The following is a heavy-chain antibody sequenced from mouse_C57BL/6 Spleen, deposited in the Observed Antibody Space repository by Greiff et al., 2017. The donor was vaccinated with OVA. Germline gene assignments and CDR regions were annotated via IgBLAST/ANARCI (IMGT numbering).Heavy chain of an antibody. D-gene: IGHD1-1*01. CDR3: AKPYYGSSLAWFAY. CDR1: GFTFSDYG. Sequence: EVKVEESGGGLVKPGGSLKLSCAASGFTFSDYGMHWVRQAPEKGLEWVAYISSGSSTIYYADTVKGRFTISRDNAKNTLFLQMTSLRSEDTAMYYCAKPYYGSSLAWFAYWGQGTLVTVSA. CDR2: ISSGSSTI. V-gene: IGHV5-17*01. J-gene: IGHJ3*01.